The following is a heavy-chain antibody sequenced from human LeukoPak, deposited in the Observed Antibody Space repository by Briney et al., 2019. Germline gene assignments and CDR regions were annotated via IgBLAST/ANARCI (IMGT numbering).Heavy chain of an antibody. V-gene: IGHV4-30-4*08. CDR1: GGSISSYY. Sequence: SETLSLTCTVSGGSISSYYWSWIRQPPGKGLEWIGYIYYSGSTYYNPSLKSRVTTSVDTSKNQFSLKLSSVTAADTAVYYCARGTYYDFWSSYYYYGMDVWGQGTTVTVSS. CDR2: IYYSGST. CDR3: ARGTYYDFWSSYYYYGMDV. D-gene: IGHD3-3*01. J-gene: IGHJ6*02.